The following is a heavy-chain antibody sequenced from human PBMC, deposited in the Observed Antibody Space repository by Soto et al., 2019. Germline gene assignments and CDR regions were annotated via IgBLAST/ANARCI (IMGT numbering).Heavy chain of an antibody. D-gene: IGHD2-15*01. CDR1: GFTVSSNY. J-gene: IGHJ4*02. CDR2: IYSGGST. Sequence: GGSLRLSCAAFGFTVSSNYMSWVRQAPGKGLEWVSVIYSGGSTYYADSVKGRFTISRDNSKNTLYLQMNSLRAEDTAVYYCAREMSVAEPLGFGYWGQGTLVTVSS. V-gene: IGHV3-66*01. CDR3: AREMSVAEPLGFGY.